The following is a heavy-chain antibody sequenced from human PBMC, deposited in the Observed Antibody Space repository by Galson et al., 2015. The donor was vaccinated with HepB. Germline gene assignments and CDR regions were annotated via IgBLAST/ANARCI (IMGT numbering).Heavy chain of an antibody. V-gene: IGHV3-21*01. CDR2: ISSSSSYI. J-gene: IGHJ5*02. Sequence: SLRLSCAASGFTFSSYSMNWVRQAPGKGLEWVSSISSSSSYIYYADSVKGRFTISRDNAKNSLYLQMNSLRAEDTAVYYCARDSPKYSSSWYVNWFDPWGQGTLVTVSS. CDR1: GFTFSSYS. D-gene: IGHD6-13*01. CDR3: ARDSPKYSSSWYVNWFDP.